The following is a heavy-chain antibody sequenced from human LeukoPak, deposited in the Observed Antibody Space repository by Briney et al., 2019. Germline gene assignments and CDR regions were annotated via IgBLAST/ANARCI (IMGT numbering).Heavy chain of an antibody. V-gene: IGHV4-39*01. CDR2: IYYSGST. D-gene: IGHD2-8*01. CDR1: GGSISSSSYY. Sequence: SETLSLPCTVSGGSISSSSYYWGWIRQPPGKGLEWIGSIYYSGSTYYNPSLKSRVTISVDTSKNQFSLKLSSVTAADTAVYYCARHLRGCTNGVCYFNAFDIWGQGTMVTVSS. CDR3: ARHLRGCTNGVCYFNAFDI. J-gene: IGHJ3*02.